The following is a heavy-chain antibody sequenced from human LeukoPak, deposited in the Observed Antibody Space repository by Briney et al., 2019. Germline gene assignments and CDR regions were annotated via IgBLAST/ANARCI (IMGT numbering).Heavy chain of an antibody. CDR2: IRYDGSNK. CDR3: AKDRSRQQMWGTIKKWFDP. D-gene: IGHD5-24*01. J-gene: IGHJ5*02. Sequence: GGSLRLSCAASGFILSSYGMHWVRQAPGKGLEWVAFIRYDGSNKYYADSVRGRFTISRDNSKNTLYLQMNSLRTEDTAVYFCAKDRSRQQMWGTIKKWFDPWGQGTLVSVSS. CDR1: GFILSSYG. V-gene: IGHV3-30*02.